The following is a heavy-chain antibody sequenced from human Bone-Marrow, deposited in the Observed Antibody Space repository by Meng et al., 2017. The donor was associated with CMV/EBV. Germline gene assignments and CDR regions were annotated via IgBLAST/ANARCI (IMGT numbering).Heavy chain of an antibody. Sequence: PGGSLRLSCAASGFTFSSYAMTWVRQAPGEGLEWVSAIGGSGVVKGRSRDNPKNTLYLQMNSLRAGDTAVYYCHPTDITMIVVVQPMAWGQGTLVTVSS. J-gene: IGHJ5*02. CDR2: IGGSGV. D-gene: IGHD3-22*01. CDR1: GFTFSSYA. V-gene: IGHV3-23*01. CDR3: HPTDITMIVVVQPMA.